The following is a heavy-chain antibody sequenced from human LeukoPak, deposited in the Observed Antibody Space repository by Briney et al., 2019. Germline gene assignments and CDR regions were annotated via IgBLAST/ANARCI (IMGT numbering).Heavy chain of an antibody. V-gene: IGHV3-48*01. Sequence: GGSLRLSCAASGFTFSSYSMNWVRQAPGKGLEWVSYISSSSSTIYYADSVKGRFTTSRDNAKNSLYLQMNSLGAEDTAVYYCARERNLRYFDWHFDYWGQGTLVTVSS. CDR3: ARERNLRYFDWHFDY. J-gene: IGHJ4*02. CDR2: ISSSSSTI. D-gene: IGHD3-9*01. CDR1: GFTFSSYS.